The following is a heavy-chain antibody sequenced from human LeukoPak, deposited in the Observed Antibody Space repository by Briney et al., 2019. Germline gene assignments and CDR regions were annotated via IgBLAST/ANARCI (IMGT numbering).Heavy chain of an antibody. Sequence: QTGGSLRLSCAASGFTFSSYGMHWVRQAPGKGLEWVAVISYDGSNKYYADSVKGRFTISRDNSKNTLYLQMNSLRAEDTAVYYCAKDLREQPFLMGAFDIWGQGTMVTVSS. CDR2: ISYDGSNK. D-gene: IGHD1-26*01. J-gene: IGHJ3*02. CDR1: GFTFSSYG. V-gene: IGHV3-30*18. CDR3: AKDLREQPFLMGAFDI.